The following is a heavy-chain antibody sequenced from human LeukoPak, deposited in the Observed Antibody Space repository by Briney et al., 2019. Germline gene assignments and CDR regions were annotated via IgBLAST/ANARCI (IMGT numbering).Heavy chain of an antibody. Sequence: SETLSLTCTVSGGSISSSSYYWGWIRQPPGKGLEWIGSIYYSGSTYYNPSLKSRVTISVDTSKNQFSLKLSSVTAADTAVYYCARPGLSPDDAFDIWGQGTMVTVSS. CDR3: ARPGLSPDDAFDI. J-gene: IGHJ3*02. CDR1: GGSISSSSYY. D-gene: IGHD3-16*01. V-gene: IGHV4-39*01. CDR2: IYYSGST.